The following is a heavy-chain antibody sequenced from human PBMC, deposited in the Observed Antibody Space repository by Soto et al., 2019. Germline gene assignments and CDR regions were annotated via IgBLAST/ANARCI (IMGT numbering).Heavy chain of an antibody. J-gene: IGHJ5*02. Sequence: GGSLRLSCAASGFTFSSYAMSWVRQAPGKGLEWVSAISGSGGSTYYAGSVKGRITTTRDNSKNTLYLQMNSLRAEDTPVYYCAKDWTYTIFGVPPWGQGTLVTVSS. CDR2: ISGSGGST. CDR1: GFTFSSYA. CDR3: AKDWTYTIFGVPP. V-gene: IGHV3-23*01. D-gene: IGHD3-3*01.